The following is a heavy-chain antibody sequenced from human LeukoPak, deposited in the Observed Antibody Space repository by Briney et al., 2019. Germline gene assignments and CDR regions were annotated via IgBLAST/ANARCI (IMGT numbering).Heavy chain of an antibody. D-gene: IGHD2-2*01. CDR1: GYTFTDYW. J-gene: IGHJ4*02. CDR2: IYPGDSDT. Sequence: GESLKISCTGSGYTFTDYWIGWVRPMPGEGLEWMGIIYPGDSDTRYSPSFQGQVTISADKSISTAYLQWSSLRASDTAMYYCARRAPSEEYFGIWGQGTLVTVSS. V-gene: IGHV5-51*01. CDR3: ARRAPSEEYFGI.